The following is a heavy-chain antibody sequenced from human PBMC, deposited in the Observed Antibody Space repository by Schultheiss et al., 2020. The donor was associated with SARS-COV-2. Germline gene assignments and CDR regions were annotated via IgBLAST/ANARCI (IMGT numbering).Heavy chain of an antibody. J-gene: IGHJ4*02. V-gene: IGHV4-61*08. D-gene: IGHD5-12*01. Sequence: SETLSLTCTVSGGSISSGDYYWSWIRQPPGKGLEWIGYIYYSGSTNYNPSLKSRVTISVDTSKNQFSLKLSSVTAADTAVYYCAREVVATGFDYWGQGTLVTVSS. CDR3: AREVVATGFDY. CDR1: GGSISSGDYY. CDR2: IYYSGST.